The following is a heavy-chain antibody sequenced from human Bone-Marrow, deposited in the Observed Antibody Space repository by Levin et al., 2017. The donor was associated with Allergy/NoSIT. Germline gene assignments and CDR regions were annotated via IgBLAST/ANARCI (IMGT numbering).Heavy chain of an antibody. Sequence: ASVKVSCKASGYTFTSYDINWVRQATGQGLEWMGWMNPNSGNTAYAQKFQGRVTMTRNTSIRTAYMELSSLRSEDTAVYYCARESSGSYVVDDFDHWGQGTLVTVSS. CDR3: ARESSGSYVVDDFDH. D-gene: IGHD1-26*01. CDR2: MNPNSGNT. CDR1: GYTFTSYD. J-gene: IGHJ4*02. V-gene: IGHV1-8*01.